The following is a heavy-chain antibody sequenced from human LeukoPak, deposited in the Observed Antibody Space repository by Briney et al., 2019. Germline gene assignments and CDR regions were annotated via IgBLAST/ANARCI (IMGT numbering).Heavy chain of an antibody. CDR3: ARGVTTWPFDY. D-gene: IGHD4-17*01. CDR1: GFTFSSYG. V-gene: IGHV3-48*01. J-gene: IGHJ4*02. CDR2: ISSSSSTI. Sequence: GGSLRLSCAASGFTFSSYGMNWVRQAPGKGLEWVSYISSSSSTIYYADSVKGRFTISRDNAKNSLYLQMNSLRAEDTAVYYCARGVTTWPFDYWGQGTLVTVSS.